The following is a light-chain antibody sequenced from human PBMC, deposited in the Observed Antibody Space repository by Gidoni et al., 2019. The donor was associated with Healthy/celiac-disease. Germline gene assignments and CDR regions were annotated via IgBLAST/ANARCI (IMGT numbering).Light chain of an antibody. J-gene: IGKJ1*01. V-gene: IGKV3-11*01. Sequence: EIVLTQSPATLSLSPGARATLSCRASQSVSSYLAWYQQKPGQPPRLLIYDASNRATGIPARFSGSGSGTDFTLTISSLEPEDFAVYYCQQRSNLPGTFGQGTKVEIK. CDR3: QQRSNLPGT. CDR2: DAS. CDR1: QSVSSY.